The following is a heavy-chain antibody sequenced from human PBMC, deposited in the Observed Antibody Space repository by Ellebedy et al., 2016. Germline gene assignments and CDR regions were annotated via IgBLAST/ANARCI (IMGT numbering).Heavy chain of an antibody. CDR3: AKRTVTTSYDAFDI. J-gene: IGHJ3*02. CDR2: ISYSGST. V-gene: IGHV4-39*01. D-gene: IGHD4-17*01. CDR1: GGSISSSSYF. Sequence: SETLSLTCTVSGGSISSSSYFWGWIRQPPGKGLEWIGSISYSGSTSYNPSLKSRVTISVDTSKNHFSLKLRSVTAADTAVYYCAKRTVTTSYDAFDIWGQGTMLTVSS.